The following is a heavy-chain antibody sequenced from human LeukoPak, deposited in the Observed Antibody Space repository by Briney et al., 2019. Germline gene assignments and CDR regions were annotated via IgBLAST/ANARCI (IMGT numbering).Heavy chain of an antibody. J-gene: IGHJ6*03. D-gene: IGHD5-18*01. CDR1: GFTFDDYG. CDR2: INWNGGST. Sequence: PGGSLRLSCAASGFTFDDYGMSWVRQAPGKGLEWVSGINWNGGSTGYADSVKGRFTISRDNAKNSLYLQMNSLRAEDTALYHCARSGYSYGYNYYYYYMDVWGKGTTVTVSS. V-gene: IGHV3-20*01. CDR3: ARSGYSYGYNYYYYYMDV.